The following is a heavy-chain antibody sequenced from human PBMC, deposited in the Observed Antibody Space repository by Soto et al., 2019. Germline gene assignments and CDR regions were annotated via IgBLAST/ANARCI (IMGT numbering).Heavy chain of an antibody. D-gene: IGHD3-3*01. CDR2: ISGSGGST. J-gene: IGHJ5*02. V-gene: IGHV3-23*01. CDR3: AKDYQYYDFWSGYYTGISATPNWFDP. CDR1: GFSFSSYA. Sequence: EVQLLESGGDLVQSGGSLRLSCAASGFSFSSYAMSWVRQAPGKGPEWVSAISGSGGSTYYADSVKGRFTISRDNSKNTLYLQMNSLRAEDTAVYYCAKDYQYYDFWSGYYTGISATPNWFDPWGQGTLVTVSS.